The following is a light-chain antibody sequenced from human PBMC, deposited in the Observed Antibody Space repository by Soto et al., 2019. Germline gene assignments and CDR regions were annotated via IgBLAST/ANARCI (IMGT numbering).Light chain of an antibody. J-gene: IGKJ2*03. V-gene: IGKV1-5*03. CDR1: QSVGNW. CDR3: QQYNSYSLYS. CDR2: EAS. Sequence: DIPMTQSPSTLSAFVGDRVTITCRASQSVGNWLAWYQQKPGKAPKLLIYEASSLESGVPSRFSGSGSGTEFTLTISSLQPDDFATYYCQQYNSYSLYSFGQGTKLDIK.